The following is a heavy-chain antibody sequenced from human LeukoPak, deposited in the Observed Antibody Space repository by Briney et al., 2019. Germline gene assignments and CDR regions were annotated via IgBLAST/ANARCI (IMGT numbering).Heavy chain of an antibody. CDR1: GGSISTYY. CDR3: AREASDTAMATYYFDY. Sequence: SETLSLTCIVSGGSISTYYWSWIRQRVGKGVECIGRIYISGSTNYNPSLQSRVTMSVDTSRNQFSMTLRSVTAADTAVYYCAREASDTAMATYYFDYWGQGTLVTVSS. D-gene: IGHD5-18*01. J-gene: IGHJ4*02. V-gene: IGHV4-4*07. CDR2: IYISGST.